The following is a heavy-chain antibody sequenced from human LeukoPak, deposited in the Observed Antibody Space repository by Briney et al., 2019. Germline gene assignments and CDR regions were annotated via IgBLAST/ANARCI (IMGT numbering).Heavy chain of an antibody. CDR3: AREQWLAFDY. CDR2: IYTNWTT. V-gene: IGHV4-4*07. Sequence: SETLSLTCAVSGGSISGYYWSWIRQPAGKGLEWIGRIYTNWTTYYSPSLKSRVIMSVDTSKNQFSLKLSSVTAADTAVYYCAREQWLAFDYWGQGTLVTVSS. D-gene: IGHD6-19*01. CDR1: GGSISGYY. J-gene: IGHJ4*02.